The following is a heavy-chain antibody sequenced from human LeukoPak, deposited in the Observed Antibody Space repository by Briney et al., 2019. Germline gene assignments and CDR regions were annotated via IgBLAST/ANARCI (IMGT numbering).Heavy chain of an antibody. CDR2: INQDGSEK. CDR1: GFTFSSYW. V-gene: IGHV3-7*01. D-gene: IGHD3-3*01. J-gene: IGHJ4*02. Sequence: GGSLRLSYAASGFTFSSYWMTWVRQAPGQGLEWVANINQDGSEKYYVDSVKGRFTISRDNAKNSLYLQMNTLRAEDTAVYYCASPTIFGVVIYYWGQGTLVTVSS. CDR3: ASPTIFGVVIYY.